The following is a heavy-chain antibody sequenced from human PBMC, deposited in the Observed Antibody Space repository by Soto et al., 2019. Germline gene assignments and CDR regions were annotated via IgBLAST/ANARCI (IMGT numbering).Heavy chain of an antibody. CDR2: INGDGSGT. J-gene: IGHJ4*02. CDR3: ARGIFGAGTANDH. V-gene: IGHV3-74*01. D-gene: IGHD3-3*01. CDR1: GFTFTGSW. Sequence: EVQLVESGGGLVEPGGSQRLSCAASGFTFTGSWMLRVRQGPGKGLFWVSRINGDGSGTSYADFVKGRFIISRDDAKNTVFLQMNGLRDGETAAYDSARGIFGAGTANDHWGQGSLVTASS.